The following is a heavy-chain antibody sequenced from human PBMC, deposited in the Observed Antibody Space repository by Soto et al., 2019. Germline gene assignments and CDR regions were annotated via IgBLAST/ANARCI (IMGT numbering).Heavy chain of an antibody. CDR1: GFSFSNIW. J-gene: IGHJ4*02. V-gene: IGHV3-7*01. CDR2: INQDGSEK. Sequence: EVQLVESGGGLVQPGGSLRLSCAASGFSFSNIWMKWVRQAPGKGLDWVANINQDGSEKYYVDSVKGRFTISRDNAKNSLYLQMNSLSAEDTAVYYCARGSAWAFDYWGQGTLVTVSS. CDR3: ARGSAWAFDY. D-gene: IGHD6-19*01.